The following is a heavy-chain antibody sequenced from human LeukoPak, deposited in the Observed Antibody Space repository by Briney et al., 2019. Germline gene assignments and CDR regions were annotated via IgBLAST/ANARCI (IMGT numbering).Heavy chain of an antibody. CDR2: ISAVGDRT. J-gene: IGHJ4*02. V-gene: IGHV3-23*01. CDR3: ARTTQWELLLFDY. Sequence: GGSLRLSCAASGFTFSDHAMSWVRQTPAKGLESVSSISAVGDRTHYADSVKGRFTVSRDNSKNTLYLHMNSLRAEDTAVYYCARTTQWELLLFDYWGQGTLVTVSS. CDR1: GFTFSDHA. D-gene: IGHD1-26*01.